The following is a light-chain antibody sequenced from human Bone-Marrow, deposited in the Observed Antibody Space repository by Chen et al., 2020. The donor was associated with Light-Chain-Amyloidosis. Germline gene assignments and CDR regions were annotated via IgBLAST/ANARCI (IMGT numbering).Light chain of an antibody. CDR1: HDISTY. Sequence: DILLTQSPSSLSSSVGDRVTITCRAGHDISTYVNWYQQKLGKAPKLLIYAASSVQSGVPSRFSGSGSGTDFTLTITSLQPEDFATYFCQQSFRIPYTFGQGTKLQIK. V-gene: IGKV1-39*01. CDR2: AAS. CDR3: QQSFRIPYT. J-gene: IGKJ2*01.